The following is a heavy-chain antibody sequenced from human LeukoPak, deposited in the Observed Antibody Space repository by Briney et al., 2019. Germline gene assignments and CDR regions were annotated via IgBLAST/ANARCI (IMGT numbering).Heavy chain of an antibody. D-gene: IGHD2-2*01. V-gene: IGHV4-61*01. J-gene: IGHJ5*02. CDR1: GGSVSSGSYS. CDR2: IYYSGST. CDR3: AREYQHNWFDP. Sequence: SETLSLTCTVSGGSVSSGSYSWTWIRQPPGKGLEWIGYIYYSGSTNYNPSLKSRATISVDTSKNQFSLKLSSVTAADTAVYYCAREYQHNWFDPWGQGTLVTVSS.